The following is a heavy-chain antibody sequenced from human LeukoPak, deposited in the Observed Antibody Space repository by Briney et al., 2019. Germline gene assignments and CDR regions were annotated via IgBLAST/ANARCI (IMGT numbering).Heavy chain of an antibody. CDR1: GYTFTSYG. Sequence: ASVKVSCKASGYTFTSYGISWVRQAPGQGLEWMGWINPNSGGTNYAQKFQGRVTMTRDTSISTAYMELSRLRSDDTAVYYCARGGLSFWNYDCWGQGTLVTVSS. D-gene: IGHD1-7*01. V-gene: IGHV1-2*02. J-gene: IGHJ4*02. CDR3: ARGGLSFWNYDC. CDR2: INPNSGGT.